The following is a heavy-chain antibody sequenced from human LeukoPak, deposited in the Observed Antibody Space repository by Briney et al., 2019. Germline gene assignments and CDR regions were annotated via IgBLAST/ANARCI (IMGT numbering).Heavy chain of an antibody. CDR3: AKDTCSGGSCYYYYGMDG. Sequence: GGSLRLSCAASGFTFSRYGIHWVRQAPGKGLEWVAVISHDRSNNYYADSVKGRFTISRDNSKNTLYLQMISLRAEDTAVYYCAKDTCSGGSCYYYYGMDGWGQGTTVTVSS. V-gene: IGHV3-30*18. CDR1: GFTFSRYG. J-gene: IGHJ6*02. D-gene: IGHD2-15*01. CDR2: ISHDRSNN.